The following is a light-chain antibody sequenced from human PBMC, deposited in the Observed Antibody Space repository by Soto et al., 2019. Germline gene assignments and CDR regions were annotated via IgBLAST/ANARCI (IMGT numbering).Light chain of an antibody. J-gene: IGKJ2*01. CDR2: DAS. CDR1: QSLSGNN. V-gene: IGKV3-20*01. Sequence: EIVLTQSPGTLSLSPGERATLSCRASQSLSGNNLAWYLQKPGQAPRLLIFDASRRATGIPDRFSGSGSGTDFVLTISRLEPEDFAVYYCQQSSSSPYTCGQGTTLEIK. CDR3: QQSSSSPYT.